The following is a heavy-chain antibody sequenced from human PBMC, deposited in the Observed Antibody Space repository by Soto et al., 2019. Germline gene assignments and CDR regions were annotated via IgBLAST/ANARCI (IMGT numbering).Heavy chain of an antibody. Sequence: EVQLVESGGGLVQPGGSLKLSCAASGFTFSGSAMHWVRQASGKGLEWVGRIRSKANSYATAYAASVKGRFTISRDDSKNTAYLQMNSVKTEDTAVYYCTSDTARVYYGMDVWGQGTTVTVSS. CDR2: IRSKANSYAT. CDR3: TSDTARVYYGMDV. J-gene: IGHJ6*02. CDR1: GFTFSGSA. V-gene: IGHV3-73*02. D-gene: IGHD5-18*01.